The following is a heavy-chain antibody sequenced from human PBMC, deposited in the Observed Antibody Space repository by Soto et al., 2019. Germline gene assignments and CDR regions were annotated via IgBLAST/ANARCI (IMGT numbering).Heavy chain of an antibody. CDR2: LIDNGGST. CDR3: AGTTVTKSRAC. CDR1: GFTFSAYA. J-gene: IGHJ4*02. V-gene: IGHV3-23*01. D-gene: IGHD4-17*01. Sequence: EVQLLESGGGLVQPGGSLRLSCAASGFTFSAYAMSWVRQAPGKGLEYVSSLIDNGGSTYYADSVRGRFTISRDNSKNTLYLQLNSLRGEATAVDYCAGTTVTKSRACWGQGTLVTVSS.